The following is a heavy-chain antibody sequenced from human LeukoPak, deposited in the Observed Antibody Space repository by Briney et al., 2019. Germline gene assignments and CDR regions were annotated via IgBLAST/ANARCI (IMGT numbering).Heavy chain of an antibody. V-gene: IGHV3-74*01. CDR3: ARAPSEIGGYYPEYFRH. Sequence: GGSLRLSCAASGFTFSTYWMHWVRHAPGKGRVWVSRIKSDGSTNYADSVKGRFTISGDNAKNTVSLQMNSLRPEDTGVYYCARAPSEIGGYYPEYFRHWGQGTLVTVSS. D-gene: IGHD3-22*01. CDR2: IKSDGST. J-gene: IGHJ1*01. CDR1: GFTFSTYW.